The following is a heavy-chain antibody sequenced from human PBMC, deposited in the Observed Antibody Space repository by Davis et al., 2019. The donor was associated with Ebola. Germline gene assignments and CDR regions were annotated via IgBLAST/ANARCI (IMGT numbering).Heavy chain of an antibody. Sequence: ASVTVSCKASGYTFTSYGISWVRQAPGQGLEWMGWIRAYNGNTNYAQKLQGRVTMTTDTSTSTAYMELRSLRSDDTAVYYCALPFGEFYYYGMDVWGQGTTVTVSS. CDR3: ALPFGEFYYYGMDV. D-gene: IGHD3-10*01. V-gene: IGHV1-18*01. CDR2: IRAYNGNT. J-gene: IGHJ6*02. CDR1: GYTFTSYG.